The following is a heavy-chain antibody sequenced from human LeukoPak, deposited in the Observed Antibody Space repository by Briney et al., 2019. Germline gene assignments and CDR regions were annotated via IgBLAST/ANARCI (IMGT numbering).Heavy chain of an antibody. Sequence: GASVKVSCKTSGYTLSVYHIHWVRQAPGQGLEWMGWINPNSGDTNYAQQLQGRVTMTRDTSISTAYMELNSLRSDDTVVYYCGLVASGNWWFDPWGQGTLVTVSS. CDR2: INPNSGDT. V-gene: IGHV1-2*02. D-gene: IGHD2-8*02. CDR1: GYTLSVYH. CDR3: GLVASGNWWFDP. J-gene: IGHJ5*02.